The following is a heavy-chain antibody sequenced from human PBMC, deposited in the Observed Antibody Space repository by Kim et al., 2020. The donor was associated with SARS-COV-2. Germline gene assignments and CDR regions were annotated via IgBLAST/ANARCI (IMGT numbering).Heavy chain of an antibody. Sequence: GGSLRLSCAASGFTFSSYAMHWVRQAPGKGLEWVAVISYDGSNKYYADSVKGRFTISRDNSKNTLYLQMNSLRAEDTAVYYCARDRRITMIVVAAYLSAFDIWGQGTMVTVSS. V-gene: IGHV3-30*04. D-gene: IGHD3-22*01. CDR2: ISYDGSNK. J-gene: IGHJ3*02. CDR3: ARDRRITMIVVAAYLSAFDI. CDR1: GFTFSSYA.